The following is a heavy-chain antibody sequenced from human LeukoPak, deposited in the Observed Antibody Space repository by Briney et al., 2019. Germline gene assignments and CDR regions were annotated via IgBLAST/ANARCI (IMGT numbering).Heavy chain of an antibody. CDR2: IIPIFGTA. CDR3: ARARGSVVPAAMYYYYYGMDV. D-gene: IGHD2-2*01. J-gene: IGHJ6*02. V-gene: IGHV1-69*13. CDR1: GGTFSSYA. Sequence: GASVKVSCKASGGTFSSYAISWVRQAPGQGLEWMGRIIPIFGTANYAQKFQGRVTITADESTSTAYMELSSLRSEDTAVYYCARARGSVVPAAMYYYYYGMDVWGQGTTVTVSS.